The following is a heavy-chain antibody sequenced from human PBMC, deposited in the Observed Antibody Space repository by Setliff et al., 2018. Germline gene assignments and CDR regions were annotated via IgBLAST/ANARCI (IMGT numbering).Heavy chain of an antibody. D-gene: IGHD3-3*01. Sequence: SETLSLTCTVSGDSLSSSYWSWIRHPPGKGLEWIGRFSYGVSTIYNPSLESRITFSVDTSKNQFSLKLTSVTAADTAVYYCARRVLECGRTACPLGGSYNWFDPWGQGIGVTVSS. CDR3: ARRVLECGRTACPLGGSYNWFDP. V-gene: IGHV4-59*08. CDR1: GDSLSSSY. CDR2: FSYGVST. J-gene: IGHJ5*02.